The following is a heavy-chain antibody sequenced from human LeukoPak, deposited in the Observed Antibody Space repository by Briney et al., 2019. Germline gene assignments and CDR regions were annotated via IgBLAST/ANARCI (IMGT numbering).Heavy chain of an antibody. CDR3: ARTKEYYYGSGTYYKKEKYYHYYGMDV. Sequence: SETLSLTCAVYGGTCCGFYWSWIRQPPGTELEWIGEINHSGRTNYNPSLKSRVTISVDTSKNQFSLKLSSVTAADTAVYYCARTKEYYYGSGTYYKKEKYYHYYGMDVWGRGTTVTVSS. CDR2: INHSGRT. J-gene: IGHJ6*02. D-gene: IGHD3-10*01. V-gene: IGHV4-34*01. CDR1: GGTCCGFY.